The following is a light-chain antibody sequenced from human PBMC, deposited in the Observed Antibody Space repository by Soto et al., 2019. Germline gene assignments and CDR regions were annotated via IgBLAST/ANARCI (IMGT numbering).Light chain of an antibody. V-gene: IGKV3-15*01. CDR3: QHYNSYSEA. J-gene: IGKJ1*01. CDR1: HSVNSN. CDR2: DAS. Sequence: VITQSPSTMSVSPGERATLSCRASHSVNSNLAWCLQKAVQAPTLLIYDASTRATGIPARFSGSGSGTEFTLTISSLQPDDFATYYCQHYNSYSEAFAQGTKVDIK.